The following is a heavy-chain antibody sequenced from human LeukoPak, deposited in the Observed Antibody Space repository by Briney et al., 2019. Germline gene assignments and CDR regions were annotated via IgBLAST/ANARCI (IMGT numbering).Heavy chain of an antibody. CDR3: AKTDSTNAFDI. D-gene: IGHD3-3*01. V-gene: IGHV3-43*01. Sequence: PGGSLRLSCAASGLTFDDYTMHWVRQAPGKGLEWVSLISWGGGSTYYADSVKGRFTISRDNSKDSLYLQMNSLRTDDTALYYCAKTDSTNAFDIWGQGTMVTVSS. J-gene: IGHJ3*02. CDR1: GLTFDDYT. CDR2: ISWGGGST.